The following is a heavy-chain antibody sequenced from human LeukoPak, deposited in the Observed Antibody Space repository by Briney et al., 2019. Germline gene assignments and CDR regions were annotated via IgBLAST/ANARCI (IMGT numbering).Heavy chain of an antibody. CDR3: ARENFHYDY. V-gene: IGHV4-39*07. CDR2: IYYSGST. Sequence: SETLSLTCTVSGGSISSSSYYWGWIRQPPGKGLEWIGSIYYSGSTYYNSSLKSRVTISVDTSKNQFSLKLSSVTAADTAVYYCARENFHYDYWGQGTLVTVSS. J-gene: IGHJ4*02. CDR1: GGSISSSSYY.